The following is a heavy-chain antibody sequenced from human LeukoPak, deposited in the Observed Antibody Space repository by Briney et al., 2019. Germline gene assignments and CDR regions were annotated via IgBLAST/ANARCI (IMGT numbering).Heavy chain of an antibody. V-gene: IGHV3-30-3*01. CDR1: GFTFSSYA. D-gene: IGHD4-17*01. Sequence: GRSLRLSCAASGFTFSSYAMHWVRQAPGKGLEWVAVISYDGSNKYYADSVKGRFTISRDNSKNTLYLQMNSLRTEDTDVYYGPSGEDYGTKVDYGGGGPRVSV. CDR2: ISYDGSNK. J-gene: IGHJ4*02. CDR3: PSGEDYGTKVDY.